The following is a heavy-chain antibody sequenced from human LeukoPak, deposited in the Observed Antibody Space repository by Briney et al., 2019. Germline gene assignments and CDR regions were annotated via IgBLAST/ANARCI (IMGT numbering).Heavy chain of an antibody. D-gene: IGHD3-10*01. J-gene: IGHJ4*02. CDR3: AGLGVRGVAFDY. V-gene: IGHV1-69*01. Sequence: GSSVKVSCKASGATFSSYALSWVRQAPGQGLEWVGGVIPIFGAANYAQKFQGRVTITADESTSTAYMELSSLRSQDTAVYYCAGLGVRGVAFDYWGQGTLVTVSS. CDR2: VIPIFGAA. CDR1: GATFSSYA.